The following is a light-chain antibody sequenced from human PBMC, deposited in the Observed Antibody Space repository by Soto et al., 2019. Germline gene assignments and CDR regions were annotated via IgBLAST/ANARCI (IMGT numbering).Light chain of an antibody. V-gene: IGKV3-15*01. CDR1: QSVSSN. Sequence: EIVMTQSPATLSVSPGERATLSCRASQSVSSNLAWYQQKPGQAPRLLIYGASTRATGIPARFSGSGSGTEFTLTISSLQSEDVAVYYCQQYNNWPRDTFGQGTKLEIK. J-gene: IGKJ2*01. CDR3: QQYNNWPRDT. CDR2: GAS.